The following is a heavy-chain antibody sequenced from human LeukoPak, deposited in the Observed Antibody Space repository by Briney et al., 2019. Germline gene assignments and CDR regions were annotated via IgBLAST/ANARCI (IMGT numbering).Heavy chain of an antibody. CDR3: ASTMGWLQLRGPFDY. V-gene: IGHV1-69*05. Sequence: SVKVSCKASGGTFSSYAISWVRQAPGQGLEWMGGIIPIFGTANYAQKFQGRVTITTDESASTAYMELSSLRSEDTAVYYCASTMGWLQLRGPFDYWGQGTLVTVSS. CDR2: IIPIFGTA. J-gene: IGHJ4*02. CDR1: GGTFSSYA. D-gene: IGHD5-24*01.